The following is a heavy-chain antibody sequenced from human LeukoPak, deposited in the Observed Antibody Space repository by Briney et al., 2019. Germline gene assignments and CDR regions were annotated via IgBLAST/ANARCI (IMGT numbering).Heavy chain of an antibody. CDR2: INGDGSST. CDR1: GFTFSTYW. Sequence: GGSLRLSCAASGFTFSTYWIHWVRQVPGKGLVWVSRINGDGSSTTYADSVKGRFTISRDNAKNTLYLQMNSLRAEDTAVYYCAGSAVYGSGPFYYGMDVWGQGTTVTVSS. D-gene: IGHD3-10*01. V-gene: IGHV3-74*01. CDR3: AGSAVYGSGPFYYGMDV. J-gene: IGHJ6*02.